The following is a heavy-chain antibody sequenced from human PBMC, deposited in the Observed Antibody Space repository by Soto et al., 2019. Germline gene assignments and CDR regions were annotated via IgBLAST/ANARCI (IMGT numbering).Heavy chain of an antibody. D-gene: IGHD3-10*01. CDR1: GYTFTAYY. J-gene: IGHJ5*02. V-gene: IGHV1-2*02. CDR3: ARVKYGNLRPPTSLFDP. Sequence: ASVKVSCKASGYTFTAYYIHWVRQAPGQGPEWMAWINPDSGATYSAPKFRGRVTVTSDTSINTSSMELSSLRSDDTAVYYCARVKYGNLRPPTSLFDPWGQGTLVTVSS. CDR2: INPDSGAT.